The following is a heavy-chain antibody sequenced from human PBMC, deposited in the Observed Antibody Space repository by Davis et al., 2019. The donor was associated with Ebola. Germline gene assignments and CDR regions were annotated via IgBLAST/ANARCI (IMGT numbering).Heavy chain of an antibody. CDR3: AKTSDYGDPFNDY. J-gene: IGHJ4*02. V-gene: IGHV3-7*03. CDR2: IKQDGSEK. Sequence: GESLKISCAASGFTFSSYWMSWVRQAPGKGLEWVANIKQDGSEKYYVDSVKGRFTISRDNAKNSLYLQMNSLRAEDTAVYYCAKTSDYGDPFNDYWGQGTLVTVSS. CDR1: GFTFSSYW. D-gene: IGHD4-17*01.